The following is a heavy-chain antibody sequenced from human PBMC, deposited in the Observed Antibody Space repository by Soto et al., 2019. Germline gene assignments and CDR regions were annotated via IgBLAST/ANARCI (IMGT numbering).Heavy chain of an antibody. CDR3: ARRILSIAVAGTYYYYYMDV. V-gene: IGHV4-59*08. CDR1: GGSISSYY. D-gene: IGHD6-19*01. Sequence: SETLSLTCTVSGGSISSYYWSWIRQPPGKGLEWIGYIYYSGSTNYNPSLKSRVTISVDTSKNQFSLKLSSVTAADTAVYYCARRILSIAVAGTYYYYYMDVWGKGTTVTVSS. CDR2: IYYSGST. J-gene: IGHJ6*03.